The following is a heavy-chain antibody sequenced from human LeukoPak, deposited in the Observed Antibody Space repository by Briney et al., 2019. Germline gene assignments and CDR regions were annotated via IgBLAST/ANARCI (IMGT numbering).Heavy chain of an antibody. D-gene: IGHD2-2*01. CDR2: ISGSGGST. CDR3: ATRSDCSSTSCYGSDY. Sequence: QTGGSLRLSCAASGFTFSSYAMSWVRQAPGKGLEWVSAISGSGGSTYYADSVKGRFTISRDNSKNTLYLQMNSLRAEDTAVYYCATRSDCSSTSCYGSDYWGQGTLVTVSS. CDR1: GFTFSSYA. V-gene: IGHV3-23*01. J-gene: IGHJ4*02.